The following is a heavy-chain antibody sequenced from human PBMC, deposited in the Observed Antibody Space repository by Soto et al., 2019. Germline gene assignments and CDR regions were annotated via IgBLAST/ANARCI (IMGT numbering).Heavy chain of an antibody. CDR3: ARMRGAYYYDSSGYRPFDY. J-gene: IGHJ4*02. D-gene: IGHD3-22*01. CDR1: GGSFSGCY. Sequence: PSETLSLTCAVYGGSFSGCYWSWIRQPPGQGLEWIGEINHSGSTNYNPSLKSRVTISVDTSKNQFSLKLSSVTAADTAVYYCARMRGAYYYDSSGYRPFDYWGQGTLGTVPQ. CDR2: INHSGST. V-gene: IGHV4-34*01.